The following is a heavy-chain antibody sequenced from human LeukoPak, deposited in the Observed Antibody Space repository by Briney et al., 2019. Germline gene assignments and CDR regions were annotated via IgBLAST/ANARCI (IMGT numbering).Heavy chain of an antibody. CDR1: GYTFPSYG. D-gene: IGHD3-22*01. J-gene: IGHJ3*02. V-gene: IGHV1-18*01. Sequence: GASVKVSCKASGYTFPSYGIIWVRQAPGQGLEWMGWISPYNGNTNYAQKLQGRVTMTTDTSTSTAYMELRSLRSDDTAVYYCAREMHYYDSSSDAFDIWGQGTMVTVSS. CDR3: AREMHYYDSSSDAFDI. CDR2: ISPYNGNT.